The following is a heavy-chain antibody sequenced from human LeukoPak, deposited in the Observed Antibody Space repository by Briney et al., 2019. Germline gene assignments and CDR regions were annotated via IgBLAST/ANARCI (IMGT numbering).Heavy chain of an antibody. CDR2: IRYDGSNK. V-gene: IGHV3-30*02. CDR3: ARAPFPRTAMGSYYYYYYYMDV. CDR1: GFTFNNYG. J-gene: IGHJ6*03. D-gene: IGHD5-18*01. Sequence: HPGGSLRLSCAASGFTFNNYGMHWVRQAPGKGLEWVSFIRYDGSNKYYADSVKGRFTISRDNAKNSLYLQMNSLRAEDTALYYCARAPFPRTAMGSYYYYYYYMDVWGKGTTVTVSS.